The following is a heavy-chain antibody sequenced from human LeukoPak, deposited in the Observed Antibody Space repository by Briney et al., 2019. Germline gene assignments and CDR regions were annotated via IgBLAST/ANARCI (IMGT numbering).Heavy chain of an antibody. J-gene: IGHJ4*02. CDR3: ARHIFLEYQLLPYYFDY. CDR1: GGSTSGGDYY. D-gene: IGHD2-2*01. V-gene: IGHV4-39*01. CDR2: IYYSGST. Sequence: SETLSLTCTVSGGSTSGGDYYWSWIRQPPGKGLEWIGSIYYSGSTSYNPSLKTRVTISVDTSKTQFSLKLSSVTAADTAVYYCARHIFLEYQLLPYYFDYWGQGTLVTVSS.